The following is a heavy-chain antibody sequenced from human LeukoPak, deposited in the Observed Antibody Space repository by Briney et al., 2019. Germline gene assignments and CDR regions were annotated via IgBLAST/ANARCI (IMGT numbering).Heavy chain of an antibody. D-gene: IGHD5-24*01. CDR2: IFSNGDT. V-gene: IGHV3-53*01. J-gene: IGHJ4*02. CDR1: GFTVSRNY. CDR3: TRDQMNY. Sequence: GGSLRLSCTASGFTVSRNYMLWVRQAPGKGLEWVSLIFSNGDTHYADSVKGRFTISRDTSKNTVSLQMNSLRVEDTAMYYCTRDQMNYWGQGTLVTVSS.